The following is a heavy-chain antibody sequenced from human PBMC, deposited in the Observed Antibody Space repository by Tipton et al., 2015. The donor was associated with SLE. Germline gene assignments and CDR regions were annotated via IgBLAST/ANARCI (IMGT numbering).Heavy chain of an antibody. D-gene: IGHD5-12*01. CDR1: GASITTSEYF. J-gene: IGHJ4*02. CDR3: ARRHYSGPFDS. Sequence: TLSLTCTVSGASITTSEYFWGWIRQPPGKGLEWIGIFYYTGSTYYNPSLKSRVSFSIDTSKHQFSLKLNSVTAADTAVYYCARRHYSGPFDSWGQGTLVTVSS. V-gene: IGHV4-39*07. CDR2: FYYTGST.